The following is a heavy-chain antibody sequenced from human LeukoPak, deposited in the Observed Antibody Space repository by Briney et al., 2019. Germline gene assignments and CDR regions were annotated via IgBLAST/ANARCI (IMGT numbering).Heavy chain of an antibody. V-gene: IGHV3-30-3*01. Sequence: GGSLRLSCAASGLTFSSYAMHWVRQAPGKGLEWVAVISYDGSNKYYADSVKGRFTISRDNSKNTLYLQMNSLRAEDTAVYYCAREWELLSFGYWGQGTLVTVSS. CDR2: ISYDGSNK. CDR1: GLTFSSYA. J-gene: IGHJ4*02. CDR3: AREWELLSFGY. D-gene: IGHD1-26*01.